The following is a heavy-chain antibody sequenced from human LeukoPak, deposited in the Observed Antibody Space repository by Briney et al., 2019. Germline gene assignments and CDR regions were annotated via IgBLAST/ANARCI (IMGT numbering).Heavy chain of an antibody. D-gene: IGHD1-26*01. CDR3: ARGLRTSGSPPDY. CDR1: GYTFTSYD. V-gene: IGHV1-8*01. J-gene: IGHJ4*02. Sequence: ASVKVSCKASGYTFTSYDINWARQATGQGLEWMGWMNPNSGNTGYAQKFQGRVTMTRNTSISTAYMELSSLRSEDTAVYYCARGLRTSGSPPDYWGQGTLVTVSS. CDR2: MNPNSGNT.